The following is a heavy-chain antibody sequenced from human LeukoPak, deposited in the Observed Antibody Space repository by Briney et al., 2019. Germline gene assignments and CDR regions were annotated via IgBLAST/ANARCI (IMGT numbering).Heavy chain of an antibody. CDR3: ARTLTSCFDY. D-gene: IGHD3-16*01. CDR2: INHSGST. Sequence: SETLSLTCAVYGGSFSGYYWSWIRQPPGKGLEWIGEINHSGSTNYNPSLKSRVTISVDTSKNQFPLKLSSVTAADTAVYYCARTLTSCFDYWGQGTLVTVSS. V-gene: IGHV4-34*01. J-gene: IGHJ4*02. CDR1: GGSFSGYY.